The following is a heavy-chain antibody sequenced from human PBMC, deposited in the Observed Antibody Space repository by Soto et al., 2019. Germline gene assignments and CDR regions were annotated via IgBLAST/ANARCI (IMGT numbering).Heavy chain of an antibody. CDR2: INPNSGAT. J-gene: IGHJ5*02. CDR3: ARGGGTILAPLP. Sequence: QVQLVQSGAEVKKPGASVKVSCRASGYTFTGYFMHWVRPAPGQGLEWMGWINPNSGATKYAQKFQGRVTLSRDTSIRTAYMELSGLRYDDTAVYYCARGGGTILAPLPWGQGTLVNVSS. CDR1: GYTFTGYF. D-gene: IGHD3-3*01. V-gene: IGHV1-2*02.